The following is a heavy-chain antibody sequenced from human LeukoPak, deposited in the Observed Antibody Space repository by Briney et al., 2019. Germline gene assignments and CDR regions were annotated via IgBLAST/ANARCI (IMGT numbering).Heavy chain of an antibody. J-gene: IGHJ6*03. CDR1: GGSISSGSYY. CDR3: ARVSYGDYAYYYYYYMDV. D-gene: IGHD4-17*01. V-gene: IGHV4-61*02. CDR2: IYTSGST. Sequence: PSETLSLTCTVSGGSISSGSYYWSWIRQPAGTGLEWIGRIYTSGSTNYNPSLKSRVTISVDTSKNQFSLKLSSVTAADTAVYYCARVSYGDYAYYYYYYMDVWGKGTTVTVSS.